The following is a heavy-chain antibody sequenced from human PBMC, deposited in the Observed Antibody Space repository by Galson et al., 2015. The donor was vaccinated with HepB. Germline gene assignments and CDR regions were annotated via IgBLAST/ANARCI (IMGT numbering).Heavy chain of an antibody. CDR3: AQGCGATCYSGAQH. V-gene: IGHV3-23*01. CDR1: GFTFNNYA. Sequence: SLRLSCAASGFTFNNYAMLWVRQAPGKGLEWVSTISGSGGSTYYADSVKGRFTIARDNSKNTLYLQMNSLRAEDTALYYCAQGCGATCYSGAQHWGQGTLVTVSS. J-gene: IGHJ1*01. CDR2: ISGSGGST. D-gene: IGHD2-15*01.